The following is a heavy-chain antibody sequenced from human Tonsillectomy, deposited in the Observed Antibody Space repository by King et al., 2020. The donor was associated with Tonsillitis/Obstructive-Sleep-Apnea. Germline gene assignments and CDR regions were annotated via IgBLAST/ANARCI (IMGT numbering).Heavy chain of an antibody. D-gene: IGHD2-15*01. CDR3: ATTLVWDFDY. J-gene: IGHJ4*02. CDR2: ISYDGSNT. V-gene: IGHV3-30*04. Sequence: VQLVESGGGVVQPGRSLRLSCAASGFTFSNYAMHWVRQAPGKGLEWVAVISYDGSNTYYADSVKGRFTISRDNSKNTLSLQMDTLIAEDTAVFYCATTLVWDFDYWGQGTLVTVSS. CDR1: GFTFSNYA.